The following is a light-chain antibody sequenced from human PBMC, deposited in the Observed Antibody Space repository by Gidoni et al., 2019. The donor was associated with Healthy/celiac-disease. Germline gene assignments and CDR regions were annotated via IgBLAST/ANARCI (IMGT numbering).Light chain of an antibody. J-gene: IGKJ2*01. CDR3: QQSYSTPPT. CDR1: QSICSY. CDR2: SAS. Sequence: DIQMTQSPSSLSASVGDRVTITCRASQSICSYLNWYQQKPGKAPKLLIYSASSLQSGVPSRFSGSGSGTDFTLTISSLQPEGFATYYCQQSYSTPPTFGQGTKLEIK. V-gene: IGKV1-39*01.